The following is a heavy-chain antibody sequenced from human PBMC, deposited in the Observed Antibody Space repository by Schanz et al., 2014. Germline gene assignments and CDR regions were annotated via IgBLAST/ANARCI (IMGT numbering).Heavy chain of an antibody. CDR1: GFTFRDYQ. J-gene: IGHJ4*02. CDR2: ITSGSAK. Sequence: QVQLVESGGGLVKPGGSLRLSCTASGFTFRDYQMTWIRQAPGKGLEWVSYITSGSAKFYADSVKGRFTISRDNAKNSLYLQMNSLRAEDTAVYYCAREKRRTEVVLDHWGQGTRSPSP. CDR3: AREKRRTEVVLDH. V-gene: IGHV3-11*01.